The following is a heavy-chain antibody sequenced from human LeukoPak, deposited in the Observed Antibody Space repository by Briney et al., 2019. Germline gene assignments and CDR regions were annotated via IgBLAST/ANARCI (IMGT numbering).Heavy chain of an antibody. V-gene: IGHV4-59*11. D-gene: IGHD4-23*01. CDR1: GGSISSHY. Sequence: PSETLSLTCTVSGGSISSHYWNWIRQPPGKGLEWIGYIYYSGSTNYNPSLKSRVTISVDTSKNQFSLKLSSVTAADTAVYYCARETTVVPPGRSDVFDIWGQGTMVTVSS. J-gene: IGHJ3*02. CDR2: IYYSGST. CDR3: ARETTVVPPGRSDVFDI.